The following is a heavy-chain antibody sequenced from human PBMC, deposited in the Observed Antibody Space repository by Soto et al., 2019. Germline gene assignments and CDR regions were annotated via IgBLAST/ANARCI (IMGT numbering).Heavy chain of an antibody. V-gene: IGHV4-30-4*01. CDR1: GGSISSGDYY. Sequence: QVQMQESGPGLVKPSQTLSLTCTVSGGSISSGDYYWSWIRQASGKGLEWIEYIYYSGTSYYNPSPKSRVTISADTSKNHFSLKLRSLPVPDTAVYYCARVRIPLWFPRGAFAFLGQGTFVTVS. D-gene: IGHD5-18*01. CDR3: ARVRIPLWFPRGAFAF. CDR2: IYYSGTS. J-gene: IGHJ3*01.